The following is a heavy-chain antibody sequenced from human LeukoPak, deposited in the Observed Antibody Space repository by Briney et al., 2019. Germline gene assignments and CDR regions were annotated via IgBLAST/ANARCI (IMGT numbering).Heavy chain of an antibody. V-gene: IGHV4-59*01. Sequence: SETLSLTCTVSGGSISSYYRSWIRQPPGKGLEWVGHIYYRGSTNYNPSPKSRVTISVDTCKYQFSLKLSSVTAADTAVYYCGRVGARYYFDYWGQGTLVTVSS. J-gene: IGHJ4*02. CDR1: GGSISSYY. CDR3: GRVGARYYFDY. CDR2: IYYRGST. D-gene: IGHD1-26*01.